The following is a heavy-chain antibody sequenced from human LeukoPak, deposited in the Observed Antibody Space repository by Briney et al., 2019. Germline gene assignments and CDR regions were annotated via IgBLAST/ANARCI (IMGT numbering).Heavy chain of an antibody. CDR3: AKCSSGSYSIDY. Sequence: GGSLRLSCEASGFTFSTHSMNWVRQAPGKGLEWVSHISSIGDTIYYADSVKGRFTISRDNSKDTLYLQMNSLRAEDTAVYYCAKCSSGSYSIDYWGQGTLVTVSS. D-gene: IGHD1-26*01. J-gene: IGHJ4*02. CDR1: GFTFSTHS. CDR2: ISSIGDTI. V-gene: IGHV3-23*01.